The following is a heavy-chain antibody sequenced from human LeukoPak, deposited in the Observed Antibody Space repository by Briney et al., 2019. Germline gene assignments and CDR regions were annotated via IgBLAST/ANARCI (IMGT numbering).Heavy chain of an antibody. Sequence: GGSLRLSCAASGFTFSSYWMSWVRQAPGKGLEWVANIKQDGSEKYYVDSVKGRFTISRDNAKNSLYLQMNSLRAEDTAVYYCARGPYYDFWSGYFPEFDYWGQGTLVTVSS. CDR3: ARGPYYDFWSGYFPEFDY. J-gene: IGHJ4*02. CDR2: IKQDGSEK. CDR1: GFTFSSYW. D-gene: IGHD3-3*01. V-gene: IGHV3-7*01.